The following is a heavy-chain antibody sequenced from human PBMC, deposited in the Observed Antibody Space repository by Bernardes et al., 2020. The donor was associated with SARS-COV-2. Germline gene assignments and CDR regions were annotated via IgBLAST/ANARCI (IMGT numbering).Heavy chain of an antibody. CDR3: AKDRGAGSRAFDV. J-gene: IGHJ3*01. D-gene: IGHD1-26*01. CDR2: IDFDGSIT. Sequence: GEYLRLSCAASGFTFSAYWMHWVRQVPGLGLVWVSRIDFDGSITHYADSVKGRFTISRDNAKNTFYLQMNSLRAEDTAIYYCAKDRGAGSRAFDVWGQGSMVTVSS. V-gene: IGHV3-74*01. CDR1: GFTFSAYW.